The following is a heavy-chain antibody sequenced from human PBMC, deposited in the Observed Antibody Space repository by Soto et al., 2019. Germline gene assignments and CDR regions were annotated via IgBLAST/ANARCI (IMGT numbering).Heavy chain of an antibody. J-gene: IGHJ4*02. CDR1: GGSIVSTSYY. V-gene: IGHV4-39*01. CDR2: VYYTGNT. D-gene: IGHD6-6*01. Sequence: QLQLQESGPGLVKSSETLSLSCTVSGGSIVSTSYYWGWIRQSPGKGLAWIENVYYTGNTHYNPSLESRVTISADTSRNQFSLNVTSVTAADTAVYYCVRQSYGTSSNFDYWGQGTLVTVSS. CDR3: VRQSYGTSSNFDY.